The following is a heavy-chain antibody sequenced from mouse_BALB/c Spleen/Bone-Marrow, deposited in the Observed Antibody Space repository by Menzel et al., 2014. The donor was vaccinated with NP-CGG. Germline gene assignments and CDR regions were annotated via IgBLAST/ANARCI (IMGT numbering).Heavy chain of an antibody. CDR1: GFTFSDYY. Sequence: EVKLMESGGGLVQPGGSLKLSCATSGFTFSDYYMYWVRQTPEKRLEWVAYISNGGGSTYYPDTVEGRFTISRDNAKNTLYLQMSRLKSEDTAMYYCARPLYDGYYVAYWGQGTLVTVSA. CDR2: ISNGGGST. V-gene: IGHV5-12*02. CDR3: ARPLYDGYYVAY. D-gene: IGHD2-3*01. J-gene: IGHJ3*01.